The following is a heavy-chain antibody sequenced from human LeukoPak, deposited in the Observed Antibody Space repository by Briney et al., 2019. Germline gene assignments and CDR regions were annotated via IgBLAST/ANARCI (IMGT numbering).Heavy chain of an antibody. CDR1: GITFSSYG. J-gene: IGHJ3*02. V-gene: IGHV3-33*06. Sequence: GGSLRLSCAASGITFSSYGMHWVRQAPGKGLEWVAVIWYDGSNKYYADSVKGRFTISKDNSKNTLYLQINSLSAEDTAVYYCAKVKQLGYDAFDIWGQGTMVTVSS. D-gene: IGHD6-6*01. CDR2: IWYDGSNK. CDR3: AKVKQLGYDAFDI.